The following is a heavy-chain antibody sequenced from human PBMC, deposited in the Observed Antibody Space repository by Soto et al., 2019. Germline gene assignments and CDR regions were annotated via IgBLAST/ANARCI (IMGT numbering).Heavy chain of an antibody. CDR3: ARTYYDFWRDRGGMDV. CDR2: ISGSGGST. V-gene: IGHV3-23*01. D-gene: IGHD3-3*01. J-gene: IGHJ6*02. CDR1: GFTFSSYA. Sequence: GGSLRLSCAASGFTFSSYAMSWVRQAPGKGLEWVSAISGSGGSTYYADSVKGQVTISADKSISTAYLQWSSLKASDTAMYYCARTYYDFWRDRGGMDVWGQGTTVTVSS.